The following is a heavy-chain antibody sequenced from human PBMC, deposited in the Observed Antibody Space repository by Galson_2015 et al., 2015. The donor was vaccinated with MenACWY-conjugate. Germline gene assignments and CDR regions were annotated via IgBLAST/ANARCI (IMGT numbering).Heavy chain of an antibody. J-gene: IGHJ3*01. Sequence: SLRLSCAASGFTFNYYSMNWVRQAPGKGLEWVSYISSSNSTIYYADSVKGRITISRDDAKNSLYLQMNSLRAEDTAVYYCAKDRSMVGSTPGQNALDFWVQGTRVTVSS. V-gene: IGHV3-48*01. CDR1: GFTFNYYS. D-gene: IGHD3-10*01. CDR3: AKDRSMVGSTPGQNALDF. CDR2: ISSSNSTI.